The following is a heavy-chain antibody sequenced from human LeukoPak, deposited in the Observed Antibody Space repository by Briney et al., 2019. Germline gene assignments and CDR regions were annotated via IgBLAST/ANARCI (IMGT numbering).Heavy chain of an antibody. J-gene: IGHJ4*02. CDR2: ISGSGGST. CDR1: GFTFSTYD. Sequence: GGSLRLSCAVSGFTFSTYDMSWVRQAPGKGLEWVSAISGSGGSTYYADSVKGRFTISRDNSKNTLYLQLKSLRAEDTAVYYCAKDSSSGTYFDYWGQGTLVTVSS. V-gene: IGHV3-23*01. D-gene: IGHD1-26*01. CDR3: AKDSSSGTYFDY.